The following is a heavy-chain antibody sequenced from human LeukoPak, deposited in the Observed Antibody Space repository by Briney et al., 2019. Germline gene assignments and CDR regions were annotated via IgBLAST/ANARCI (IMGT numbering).Heavy chain of an antibody. CDR1: GGTFSSYA. Sequence: GASVKVSCKASGGTFSSYAISWVRQAPGQGLEWMGGIIPIFGTANYAQKFQGRVTITTDESTSTAYMELSSLRSEDTAVYYCASGASSTSCYAGAVCAFDIWGQGTMVTVSS. J-gene: IGHJ3*02. V-gene: IGHV1-69*05. CDR3: ASGASSTSCYAGAVCAFDI. D-gene: IGHD2-2*01. CDR2: IIPIFGTA.